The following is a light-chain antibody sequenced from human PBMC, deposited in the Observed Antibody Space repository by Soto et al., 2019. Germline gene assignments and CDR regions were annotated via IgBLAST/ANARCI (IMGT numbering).Light chain of an antibody. CDR2: DAS. J-gene: IGKJ1*01. CDR3: QQYNYWPWT. Sequence: EIVLTHSPATLSLSPGERATLSCRASQSVSSYLAWYQQKPGQAPRLLIYDASNRATGIPARFSGSGSGTDFTLTISSLEPEDFAVYYCQQYNYWPWTFGQGTKVDIK. CDR1: QSVSSY. V-gene: IGKV3-11*01.